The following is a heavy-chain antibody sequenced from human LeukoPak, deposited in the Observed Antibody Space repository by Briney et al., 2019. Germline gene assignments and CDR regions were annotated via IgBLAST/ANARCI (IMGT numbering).Heavy chain of an antibody. D-gene: IGHD3-22*01. CDR3: ATSKDYSDSSGFARTLDY. Sequence: ASVKVSCKTSGCTFSSYSISWVRQAPGQGLDGMGWIVPIFCTANYAQKFQGRVTITADESTSKGYMELSSLRSEDTAVYYCATSKDYSDSSGFARTLDYWGQGTLVTVSS. CDR2: IVPIFCTA. J-gene: IGHJ4*02. V-gene: IGHV1-69*01. CDR1: GCTFSSYS.